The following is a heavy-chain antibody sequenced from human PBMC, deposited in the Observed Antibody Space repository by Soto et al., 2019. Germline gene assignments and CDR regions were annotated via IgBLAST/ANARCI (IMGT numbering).Heavy chain of an antibody. J-gene: IGHJ4*02. Sequence: PSETLSLTCTVSGGSISSSSYYWGWIRQPPGKGLEWIGSIYYSGSTYYNPSLKSRVTISVDTSKNQFSLKLSSATAADTAVYYCASYYYFNSGSLRNFDYWGQGTLVTVSS. D-gene: IGHD3-22*01. V-gene: IGHV4-39*01. CDR3: ASYYYFNSGSLRNFDY. CDR1: GGSISSSSYY. CDR2: IYYSGST.